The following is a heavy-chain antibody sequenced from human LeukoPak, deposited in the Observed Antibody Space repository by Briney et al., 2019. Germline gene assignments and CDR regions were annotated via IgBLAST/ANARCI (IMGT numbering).Heavy chain of an antibody. V-gene: IGHV1-2*06. D-gene: IGHD3-10*01. CDR2: INPNSGGT. CDR3: ARVGTMVRGVPRVGFDY. CDR1: GYTFTGYY. Sequence: ASVKVSCKASGYTFTGYYMHWVRQAPGQGPEWMGRINPNSGGTNYAQKFQGRVTMTRDTSISTAYMELSRLRSDDTAVYYCARVGTMVRGVPRVGFDYWGQGTLVTVSS. J-gene: IGHJ4*02.